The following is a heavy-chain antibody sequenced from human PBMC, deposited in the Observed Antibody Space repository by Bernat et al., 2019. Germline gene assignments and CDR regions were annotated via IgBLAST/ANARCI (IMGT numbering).Heavy chain of an antibody. CDR1: GFTFSSYA. D-gene: IGHD4-17*01. CDR3: AKAPNLDYGDDEPH. CDR2: ISGSGGST. V-gene: IGHV3-23*04. J-gene: IGHJ4*02. Sequence: EVQLVESGGGLVQPGGSLRLSCAASGFTFSSYAMSWVRQAPGKGLEWVSAISGSGGSTYYADPVNGRFNISRDNSKNTLYLQMNSLRAEDTAVYYGAKAPNLDYGDDEPHWGQGTLVTVSS.